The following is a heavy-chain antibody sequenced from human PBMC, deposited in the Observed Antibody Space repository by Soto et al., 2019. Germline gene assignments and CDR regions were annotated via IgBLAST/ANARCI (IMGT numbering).Heavy chain of an antibody. CDR1: GFTFSSYA. D-gene: IGHD2-2*01. J-gene: IGHJ6*03. V-gene: IGHV3-48*01. CDR3: TRSAYMDV. CDR2: ISSGSSTI. Sequence: PGGSLRLSCAASGFTFSSYAMSWVRQVPGKGLEWVSYISSGSSTIYYADSVKGRFTISRDNAKNSLYLQMNSLRADDTAVYYATRSAYMDVWGKGTTVTVSS.